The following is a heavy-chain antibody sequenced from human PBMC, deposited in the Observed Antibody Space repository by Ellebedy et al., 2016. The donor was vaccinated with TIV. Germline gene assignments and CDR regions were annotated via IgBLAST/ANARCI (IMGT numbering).Heavy chain of an antibody. CDR2: ISGSGGST. D-gene: IGHD3-10*01. Sequence: PGGSLRLSCAASGFTFSSYAMSWVRQAPGKGLEWVSAISGSGGSTYNADSVKGRFTISRDNSKNTLYLQMNSLRVEDTDVYYCAKDRYYASGSYSDYWGQGTLVTVSS. CDR3: AKDRYYASGSYSDY. J-gene: IGHJ4*02. V-gene: IGHV3-23*01. CDR1: GFTFSSYA.